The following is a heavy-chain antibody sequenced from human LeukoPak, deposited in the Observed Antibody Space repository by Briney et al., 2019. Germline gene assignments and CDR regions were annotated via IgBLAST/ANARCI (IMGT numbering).Heavy chain of an antibody. J-gene: IGHJ6*02. V-gene: IGHV3-48*02. CDR3: ARSESSTSGRYYGVDV. CDR2: ITSSSSAV. D-gene: IGHD2-2*01. CDR1: GFTFRGYS. Sequence: GGSLRLSYAASGFTFRGYSMNWVRQAPGKGLEWVSYITSSSSAVYYADSVKGRFTIPRDNARSSLYLQMNSLRDEDTAIYYCARSESSTSGRYYGVDVWGQGTTVTVSS.